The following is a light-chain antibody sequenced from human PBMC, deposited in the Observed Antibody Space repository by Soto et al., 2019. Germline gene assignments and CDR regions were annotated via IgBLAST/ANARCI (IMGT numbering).Light chain of an antibody. CDR1: RAIGDR. CDR2: TAS. CDR3: LQVYSFPRT. Sequence: DIQMTQSPSALSAVVGDRVTITCXASRAIGDRLAWFQQKPGKAPRFLIQTASNLQGGVPSRFSGSGSGTEFILSINSLQPEDIGTYYCLQVYSFPRTFGQGTKVDIK. J-gene: IGKJ1*01. V-gene: IGKV1-12*01.